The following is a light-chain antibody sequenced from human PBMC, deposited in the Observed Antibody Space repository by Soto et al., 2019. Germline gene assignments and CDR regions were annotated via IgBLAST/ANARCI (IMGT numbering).Light chain of an antibody. V-gene: IGLV1-51*01. CDR1: DSNIGSNS. Sequence: QSVLTQPPSASGTAGQGVTISCSGGDSNIGSNSVYWYQQLPGTAPKLLIYDDNKRPSGIPDRFAGSKSGTSATLGITGFQTGDEVDYYCGSWDSSLSAYVFGTGTKLTVL. CDR3: GSWDSSLSAYV. J-gene: IGLJ1*01. CDR2: DDN.